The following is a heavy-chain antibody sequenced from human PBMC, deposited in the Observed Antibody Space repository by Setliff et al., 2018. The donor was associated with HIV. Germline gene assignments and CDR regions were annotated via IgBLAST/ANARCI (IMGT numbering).Heavy chain of an antibody. D-gene: IGHD3-10*01. Sequence: KPSETLSLTCTVSGGSISSHYWSWIRQPPGKRLEWLGSIYQSGSTSYNPSLSSRLTISVDTSKNQVSLKLSSVTAADAAVYYCARESYFYYFDYWGQGTLVTVS. CDR3: ARESYFYYFDY. J-gene: IGHJ4*02. CDR1: GGSISSHY. V-gene: IGHV4-4*08. CDR2: IYQSGST.